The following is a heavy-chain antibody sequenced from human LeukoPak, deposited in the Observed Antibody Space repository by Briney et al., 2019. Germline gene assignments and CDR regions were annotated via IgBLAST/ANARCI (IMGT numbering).Heavy chain of an antibody. V-gene: IGHV4-38-2*02. D-gene: IGHD6-19*01. CDR1: GYSISSGYY. J-gene: IGHJ3*02. CDR2: IYHSGIT. Sequence: PSETLSLTCTVSGYSISSGYYWGWIRQPPGKGLEWIGSIYHSGITYYNPSLKGRVTISVDTSKNQFSLKLSSVTAADTAVYYCARGGQWLVLSAFDIWGQGTMVTVPS. CDR3: ARGGQWLVLSAFDI.